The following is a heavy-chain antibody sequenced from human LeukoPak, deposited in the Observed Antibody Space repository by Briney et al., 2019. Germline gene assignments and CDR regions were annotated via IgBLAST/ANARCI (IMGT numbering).Heavy chain of an antibody. J-gene: IGHJ4*02. CDR3: ATGYSYGQGFDY. V-gene: IGHV1-24*01. Sequence: ASVKVSCKVSGYTLTELSIHWVRQAPGKGLEWMGGFDPEDGETIYAQKFQGRITMTEDTSTDTAFMELSSLGSEDTAVYYCATGYSYGQGFDYWGQGTLVTVSS. CDR2: FDPEDGET. CDR1: GYTLTELS. D-gene: IGHD5-18*01.